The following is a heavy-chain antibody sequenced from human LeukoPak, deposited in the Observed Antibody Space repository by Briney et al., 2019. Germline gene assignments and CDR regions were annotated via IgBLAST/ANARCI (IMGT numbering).Heavy chain of an antibody. CDR3: ARKCSSTSCYVAFDI. Sequence: ASVKVSCKASGYTFTSYGISWVRRAPGQGLEWMGWSSAYNGNTNYAQKLQGRVTMTTVTSTSTAYMELRSLRSDDTAVYYCARKCSSTSCYVAFDIWGQGTMVTVSS. V-gene: IGHV1-18*01. J-gene: IGHJ3*02. D-gene: IGHD2-2*01. CDR2: SSAYNGNT. CDR1: GYTFTSYG.